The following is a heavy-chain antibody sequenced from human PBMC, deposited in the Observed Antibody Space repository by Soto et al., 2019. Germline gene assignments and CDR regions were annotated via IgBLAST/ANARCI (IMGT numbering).Heavy chain of an antibody. D-gene: IGHD3-10*01. CDR3: ATSYGSGYRAFDS. CDR1: GDAFSFYT. J-gene: IGHJ4*02. Sequence: SVKVSWKAAGDAFSFYTINWVRQTPGLGLEWVGRINPILSMSNYAQKFQGRVTMTADKSTNTAYMELRRLRSEDTAMYFCATSYGSGYRAFDSWGQGALVTVSS. V-gene: IGHV1-69*02. CDR2: INPILSMS.